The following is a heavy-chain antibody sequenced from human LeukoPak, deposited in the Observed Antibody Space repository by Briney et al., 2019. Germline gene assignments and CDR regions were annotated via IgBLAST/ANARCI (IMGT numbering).Heavy chain of an antibody. V-gene: IGHV3-30-3*01. Sequence: GSLRLSCAASEFTFSSYSMHWVRQAPGKGLEWVTVISYDGTNKYYADSVKGRFTISRDNSKSMVYLQMNSLRAEDTAVYYCARDSMVRGATGPFFDYWGQGTLVTVSS. CDR3: ARDSMVRGATGPFFDY. CDR2: ISYDGTNK. CDR1: EFTFSSYS. J-gene: IGHJ4*02. D-gene: IGHD3-10*01.